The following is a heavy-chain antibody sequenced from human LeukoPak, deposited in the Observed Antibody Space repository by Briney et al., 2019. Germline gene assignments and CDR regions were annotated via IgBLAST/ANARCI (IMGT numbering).Heavy chain of an antibody. CDR3: AHCSTSCGYYYYYMDV. V-gene: IGHV3-30*02. CDR1: GFTFSSYG. Sequence: GGSLRLSCAASGFTFSSYGMHWVRQAPGKGLEWVAFIRYDGSNKYYADSVKGRFTISRDNSKNTLYLQMNSLRAEDTAVYYCAHCSTSCGYYYYYMDVWGKGTTVTVSS. J-gene: IGHJ6*03. D-gene: IGHD2-2*01. CDR2: IRYDGSNK.